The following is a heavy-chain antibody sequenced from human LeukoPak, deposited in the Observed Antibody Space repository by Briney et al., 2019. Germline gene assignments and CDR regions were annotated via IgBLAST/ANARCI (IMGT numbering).Heavy chain of an antibody. V-gene: IGHV1-24*01. D-gene: IGHD3-10*01. CDR3: ATDRHGSGSYSYMAFDY. CDR2: FDPEDGET. J-gene: IGHJ4*02. Sequence: ASVKFSCKVSGYTLTELSMHWVRQAPGKGLEWMGGFDPEDGETIYAQKFQGRVTMTEDTSTDTAYMELSSLRSEDTAVYYCATDRHGSGSYSYMAFDYWGQGTLVTVSS. CDR1: GYTLTELS.